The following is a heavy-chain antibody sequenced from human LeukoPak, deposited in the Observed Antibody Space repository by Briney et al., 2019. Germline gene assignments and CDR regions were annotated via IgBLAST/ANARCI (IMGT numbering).Heavy chain of an antibody. CDR2: ISYDGSNK. CDR3: AKELGYYGSGSLSFDY. V-gene: IGHV3-30*18. Sequence: GSLGLSCAASGFTFSSYGMHWVRQAPGKGLEWVTVISYDGSNKYYADSAKGRFTISRDNSKNTLYLQTNSLRAEDTAVYYCAKELGYYGSGSLSFDYWGQGTLVTVSS. CDR1: GFTFSSYG. J-gene: IGHJ4*02. D-gene: IGHD3-10*01.